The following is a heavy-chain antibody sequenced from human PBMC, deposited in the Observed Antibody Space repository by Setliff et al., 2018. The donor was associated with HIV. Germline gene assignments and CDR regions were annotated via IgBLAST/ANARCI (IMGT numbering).Heavy chain of an antibody. V-gene: IGHV4-4*09. CDR2: VHASGKA. CDR3: ARRPMVRGFGRYYFDY. D-gene: IGHD3-10*01. J-gene: IGHJ4*02. Sequence: LSLTCTVSGDTDFYWSWIRQSPGKGLEWIGYVHASGKANYNPSLKSRVRILLDTSKNQFSLRLTSVTAADTAVYFCARRPMVRGFGRYYFDYWGQGTLVTVSS. CDR1: GDTDFY.